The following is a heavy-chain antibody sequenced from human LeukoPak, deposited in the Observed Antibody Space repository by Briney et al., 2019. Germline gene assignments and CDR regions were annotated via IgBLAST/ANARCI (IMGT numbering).Heavy chain of an antibody. CDR3: ARDTGYYHAYYFDY. CDR1: GFTFSSYS. V-gene: IGHV3-21*01. D-gene: IGHD3-9*01. J-gene: IGHJ4*02. Sequence: GGSLRLSFAASGFTFSSYSMNSARQAPGKGLEWVSSISSSSSYIYYADSVKGRFTISRDNAKNSLYLQMNSLRAEDTAVYYCARDTGYYHAYYFDYWGQGTLVTVSS. CDR2: ISSSSSYI.